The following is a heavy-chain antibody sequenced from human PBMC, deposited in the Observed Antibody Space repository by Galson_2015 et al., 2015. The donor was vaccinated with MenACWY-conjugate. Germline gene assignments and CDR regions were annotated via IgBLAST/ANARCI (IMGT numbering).Heavy chain of an antibody. CDR3: ARHPPGGRGMDV. D-gene: IGHD1-26*01. CDR2: ISPGDSNT. J-gene: IGHJ6*02. V-gene: IGHV5-51*01. Sequence: QSGAEVKKPGESLKISRKTTGYSFTTYWIAWVRQMPGKGLEWMGLISPGDSNTRYSPSFQGQVTISADKSINTAYLQWSSLRASDTAMYYCARHPPGGRGMDVWGQGTTVTVSS. CDR1: GYSFTTYW.